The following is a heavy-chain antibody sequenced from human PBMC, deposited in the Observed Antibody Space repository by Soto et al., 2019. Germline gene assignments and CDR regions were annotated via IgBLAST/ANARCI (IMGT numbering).Heavy chain of an antibody. V-gene: IGHV1-69*01. CDR3: SISNSYGRGDF. D-gene: IGHD4-17*01. Sequence: QVQLVQSGAEVKKPGSSVGVSCKASGGTLNSYTISWVRQAPGQGLEWMGGIIPVFGTTDYAQKFQGRVTITADQSPATAYLDLFSLRSEDTAIYYCSISNSYGRGDFWGQGTLVTVSS. J-gene: IGHJ4*02. CDR2: IIPVFGTT. CDR1: GGTLNSYT.